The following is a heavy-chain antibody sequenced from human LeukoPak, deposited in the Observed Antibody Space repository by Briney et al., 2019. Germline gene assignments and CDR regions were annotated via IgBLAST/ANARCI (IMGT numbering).Heavy chain of an antibody. CDR1: GFTLSPYW. CDR3: ARDLKQGGQNYYYGMDV. D-gene: IGHD3-16*01. Sequence: GGSLRLSCAASGFTLSPYWMHWVRQAPGKGLVWVSRINSDGSSTTYADSVKGRFTISRDNTKNTLYLQMNSLRAEDTAVYYCARDLKQGGQNYYYGMDVWGQGTTVTVSS. V-gene: IGHV3-74*01. J-gene: IGHJ6*02. CDR2: INSDGSST.